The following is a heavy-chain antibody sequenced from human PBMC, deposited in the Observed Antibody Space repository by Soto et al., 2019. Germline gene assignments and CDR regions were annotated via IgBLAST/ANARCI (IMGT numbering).Heavy chain of an antibody. V-gene: IGHV3-33*01. D-gene: IGHD3-22*01. J-gene: IGHJ4*02. CDR3: ARVREGYYDSSGYYLDY. Sequence: QVQLVEAGGGVVQPGRSLRLSCAASGFTFSSYGMHWVRQAPGKGLEWVAVIWYDGSNKYYADSVKGRFTISRDNSKNTLYLQMNSLGAEDTAVYYCARVREGYYDSSGYYLDYWGQGTLVTVSS. CDR1: GFTFSSYG. CDR2: IWYDGSNK.